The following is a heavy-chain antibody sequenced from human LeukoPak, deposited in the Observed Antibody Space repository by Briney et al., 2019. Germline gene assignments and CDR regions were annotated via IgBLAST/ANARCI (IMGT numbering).Heavy chain of an antibody. J-gene: IGHJ3*01. CDR1: GFDFTGNH. CDR2: ISASSRTI. CDR3: AKSRGSFAVLAA. Sequence: GGSLRLSCAASGFDFTGNHMNWVRQVPGKGLEWLSYISASSRTIHYADSVKGRFTVSRDNAENSLHLQMDSLRVEDTAIYYCAKSRGSFAVLAAWGQGTLVTVSS. D-gene: IGHD2-15*01. V-gene: IGHV3-48*04.